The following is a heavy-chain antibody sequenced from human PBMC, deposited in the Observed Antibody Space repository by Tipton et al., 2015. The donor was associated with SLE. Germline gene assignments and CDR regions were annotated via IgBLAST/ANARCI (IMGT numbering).Heavy chain of an antibody. CDR2: IKQDGGEQ. D-gene: IGHD1-26*01. Sequence: GSLRLSCAASGFTFSTYWMSWVRQAPGKGLEWVANIKQDGGEQNYVDSVKGRLIISRDNAKNALYLQMNNLRAEDTAVYYCAREGGSSYPSYYFDYWGQGTLVTVSS. V-gene: IGHV3-7*01. J-gene: IGHJ4*02. CDR3: AREGGSSYPSYYFDY. CDR1: GFTFSTYW.